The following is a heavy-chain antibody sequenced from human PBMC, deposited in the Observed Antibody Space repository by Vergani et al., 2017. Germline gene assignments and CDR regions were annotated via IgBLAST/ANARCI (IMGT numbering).Heavy chain of an antibody. V-gene: IGHV4-61*02. J-gene: IGHJ3*02. CDR1: GGSISSGSYY. Sequence: QVQLQESGPGLVKPSQTLSLTCTVSGGSISSGSYYWSWIRQPAGKGLEWIGRIYTSGSTNYNPSPKSRVTMSVDTSKNQFSLKLSSVTAADTAVYYCAREEWFGEYDAFDIWGRGTMVTVSS. D-gene: IGHD3-10*01. CDR3: AREEWFGEYDAFDI. CDR2: IYTSGST.